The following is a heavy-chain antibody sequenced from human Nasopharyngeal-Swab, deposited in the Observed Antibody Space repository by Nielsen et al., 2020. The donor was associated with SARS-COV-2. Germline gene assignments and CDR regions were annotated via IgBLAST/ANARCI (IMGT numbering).Heavy chain of an antibody. D-gene: IGHD5-12*01. CDR2: ISGSGGST. CDR3: AKGYSGYPRNNWFDP. CDR1: GFTFSSYA. J-gene: IGHJ5*02. V-gene: IGHV3-23*01. Sequence: GGSLRLSCAASGFTFSSYAMSWVRQAPGKGLEWVSAISGSGGSTYYADSVKGRFTISRDNSKNTLYLQMNSLRAEDTAVYYCAKGYSGYPRNNWFDPWGQGTLFTVSS.